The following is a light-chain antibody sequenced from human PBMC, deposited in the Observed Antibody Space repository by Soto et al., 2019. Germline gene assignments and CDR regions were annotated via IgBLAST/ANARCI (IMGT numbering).Light chain of an antibody. CDR1: QSISSW. CDR2: DAS. V-gene: IGKV1-5*01. J-gene: IGKJ1*01. Sequence: DVQMTQSPSTLSASVGDRVTITCRASQSISSWLAWYQQKPGKAPKLLIYDASSLESGVPSRFSGSGSGTEFTLTISSLQLDDYATDYSEKYNSYPWTFGQGTKVEIK. CDR3: EKYNSYPWT.